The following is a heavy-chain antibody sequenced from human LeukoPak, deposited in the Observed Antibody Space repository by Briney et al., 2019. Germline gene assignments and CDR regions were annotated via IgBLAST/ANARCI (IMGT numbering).Heavy chain of an antibody. V-gene: IGHV4-39*01. J-gene: IGHJ4*02. CDR2: FYYTGKS. Sequence: SETLSLTCTVSGGSISTPSYYGAWIRQPPGKGLEWIGSFYYTGKSYSSPSLESRATTSVDTSKNQFSLRLTSVLAADTAVYYCARHPALRFYDFWGLGALVTVST. D-gene: IGHD2-2*01. CDR3: ARHPALRFYDF. CDR1: GGSISTPSYY.